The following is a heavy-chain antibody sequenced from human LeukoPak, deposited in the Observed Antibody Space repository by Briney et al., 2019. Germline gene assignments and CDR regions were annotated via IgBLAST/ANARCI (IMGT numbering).Heavy chain of an antibody. D-gene: IGHD7-27*01. V-gene: IGHV1-2*06. CDR1: GYTFSGYF. CDR3: ARDLSSTPHWELDY. CDR2: INAGSGGP. Sequence: GASVKVSCKTSGYTFSGYFIHWVRQAAGQGLEWMGRINAGSGGPEYEEDVQGRVTMTRYTSITTASMELSGLTSDDTAIYYCARDLSSTPHWELDYWGQGTLVTVSS. J-gene: IGHJ4*02.